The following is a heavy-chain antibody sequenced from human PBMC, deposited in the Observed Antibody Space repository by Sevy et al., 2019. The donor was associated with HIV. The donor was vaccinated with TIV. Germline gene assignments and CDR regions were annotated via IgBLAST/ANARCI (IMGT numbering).Heavy chain of an antibody. CDR2: IQSKSEGGTT. V-gene: IGHV3-15*01. CDR1: GFTFSNVW. CDR3: TTMMRLYGGPNFWDFDL. Sequence: GGSLRLSCAASGFTFSNVWTSWVRQASGKGLEWVGRIQSKSEGGTTDYAAPVKGRFSISRDESSDTLYLQMNSLKTEDTAVYYWTTMMRLYGGPNFWDFDLWGRGTLVTVSS. D-gene: IGHD4-17*01. J-gene: IGHJ2*01.